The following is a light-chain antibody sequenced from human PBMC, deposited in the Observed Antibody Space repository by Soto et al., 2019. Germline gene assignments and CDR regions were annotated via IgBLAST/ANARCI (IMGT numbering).Light chain of an antibody. V-gene: IGKV3-20*01. CDR3: QQYGSSLIT. CDR1: QSVSSSY. J-gene: IGKJ5*01. Sequence: SVFPQSPGPLALSPGERATLSCRASQSVSSSYLAWYQQKPGQAPRLLIYGASSRATGIPDRFSGSGSGTDFTLTISRLEPEDFAVYYCQQYGSSLITFGQGTRLEIK. CDR2: GAS.